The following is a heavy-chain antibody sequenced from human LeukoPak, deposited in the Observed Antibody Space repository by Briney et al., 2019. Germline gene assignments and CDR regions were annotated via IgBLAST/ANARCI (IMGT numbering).Heavy chain of an antibody. Sequence: PGGSLRLSCAASRFTFSTYWMSRVRQAPGKGLEWVANIKQDGSEKYYVDSVKGRFTISRDNAKNSLYLQMNSLGAEDTAVYYCARGVAGTHYSYYYGMDVWGQGTAVTVSS. CDR2: IKQDGSEK. CDR3: ARGVAGTHYSYYYGMDV. CDR1: RFTFSTYW. D-gene: IGHD6-19*01. J-gene: IGHJ6*02. V-gene: IGHV3-7*02.